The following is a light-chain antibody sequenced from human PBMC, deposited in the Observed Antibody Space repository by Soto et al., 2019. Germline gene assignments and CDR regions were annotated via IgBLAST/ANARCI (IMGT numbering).Light chain of an antibody. V-gene: IGKV1-5*03. CDR1: QSISSW. Sequence: DIQMTQSPSTLSASVGDRVTTTCRASQSISSWLAGYQQKPGKAPKLLIYQASSLQSGVPSRFSGSGSGTEFTLTITSLQPDDFATYYCQQYNSYPVTFGGGTRVEIK. J-gene: IGKJ4*01. CDR2: QAS. CDR3: QQYNSYPVT.